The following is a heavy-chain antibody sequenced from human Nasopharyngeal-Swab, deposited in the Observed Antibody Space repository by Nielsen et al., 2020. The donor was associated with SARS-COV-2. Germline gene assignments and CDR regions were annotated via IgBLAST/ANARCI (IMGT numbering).Heavy chain of an antibody. Sequence: WIRRPPGKGLEWIGYIYYSGSTYSNPSLKSRVTISVDTSKNQFSLKLSSVTAADTAVYYCARAEPYDFWSGYMPFYGMDVWGQGTTVTVSS. CDR3: ARAEPYDFWSGYMPFYGMDV. D-gene: IGHD3-3*01. CDR2: IYYSGST. J-gene: IGHJ6*02. V-gene: IGHV4-31*02.